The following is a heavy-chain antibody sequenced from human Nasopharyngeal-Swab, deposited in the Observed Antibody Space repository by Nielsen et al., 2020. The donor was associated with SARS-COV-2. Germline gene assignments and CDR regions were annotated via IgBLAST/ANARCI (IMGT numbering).Heavy chain of an antibody. D-gene: IGHD2-21*02. CDR3: AKDSYCGGDCYGRGHFDY. CDR2: INSDGSNT. CDR1: GFTFSNYW. V-gene: IGHV3-74*01. Sequence: GESLKISCAASGFTFSNYWMHWVRQAPGKGLVWVSRINSDGSNTNYADSVKGRFTISRDNAKNTLYLQMNSLRAEDMAVYYCAKDSYCGGDCYGRGHFDYWGQGTLVTVSS. J-gene: IGHJ4*02.